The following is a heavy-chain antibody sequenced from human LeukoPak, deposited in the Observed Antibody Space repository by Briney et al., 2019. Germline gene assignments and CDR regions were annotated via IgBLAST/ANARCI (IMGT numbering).Heavy chain of an antibody. V-gene: IGHV3-53*01. CDR2: IYSGGST. D-gene: IGHD4-23*01. J-gene: IGHJ2*01. CDR1: GFTFSSYW. Sequence: PGGSLRLSCAASGFTFSSYWMSWVRQAPGKGLEWVSVIYSGGSTYYADSVKGRFTISRDNFKNTLYLQMNSLRAEDTAVYYCARDHYGANNWYFDLWGRGTLVTVSS. CDR3: ARDHYGANNWYFDL.